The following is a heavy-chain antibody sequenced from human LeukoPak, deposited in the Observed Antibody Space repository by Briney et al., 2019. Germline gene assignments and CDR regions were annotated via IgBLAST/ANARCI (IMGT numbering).Heavy chain of an antibody. CDR3: ARGSSVRDYYMDV. CDR2: MNPNSGNT. Sequence: GASVKVSCKASGYTFNDFYMYWVRQAPGQGLEWMGWMNPNSGNTGYAQKFQGRVTMTRNTSISTAYMELSSLRSEDTAVYYCARGSSVRDYYMDVWGKGTTVTISS. CDR1: GYTFNDFY. D-gene: IGHD6-19*01. J-gene: IGHJ6*03. V-gene: IGHV1-8*02.